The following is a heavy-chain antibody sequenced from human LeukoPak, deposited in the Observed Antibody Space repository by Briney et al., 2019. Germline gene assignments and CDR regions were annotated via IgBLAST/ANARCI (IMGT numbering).Heavy chain of an antibody. D-gene: IGHD5-12*01. Sequence: PGGSLRLSCAASGFTFSDYYMSWIRQAPGKGLEWVSSISSSSSYIYYADSVKGRFTISRDNAKNSLYLQMNSLRAEDTAVYYCARCPARGEWQRTCYFDYWGQGTLVTVSS. CDR2: ISSSSSYI. CDR1: GFTFSDYY. CDR3: ARCPARGEWQRTCYFDY. V-gene: IGHV3-11*06. J-gene: IGHJ4*02.